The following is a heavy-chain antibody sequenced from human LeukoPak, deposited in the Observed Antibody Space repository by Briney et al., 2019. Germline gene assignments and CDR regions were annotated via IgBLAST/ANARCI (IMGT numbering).Heavy chain of an antibody. V-gene: IGHV4-59*01. CDR3: AKMDYGSENYYLDY. CDR1: GGSTSSYH. D-gene: IGHD3-10*01. J-gene: IGHJ4*02. Sequence: SETLSLTCTLSGGSTSSYHWSWIRQPPGKGLEWIGFIHYSGSSGYNPSLRSRVTMSVDTSKNQISLKLTTVTAADTAVYYCAKMDYGSENYYLDYWDQGTLVTVSS. CDR2: IHYSGSS.